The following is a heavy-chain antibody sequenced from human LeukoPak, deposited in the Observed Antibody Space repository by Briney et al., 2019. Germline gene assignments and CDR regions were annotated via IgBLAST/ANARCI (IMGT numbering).Heavy chain of an antibody. CDR2: IYYSGTT. J-gene: IGHJ5*02. D-gene: IGHD2-2*01. CDR3: ARRGLYGSSPFDP. V-gene: IGHV4-39*01. Sequence: PSETLSLTCTVSGGSLSSSSYFWGWIRQPPGKGLEWLGIIYYSGTTYYNPSLKSRVTISVDTSKNQFSLKLSSVTAADTAVYYCARRGLYGSSPFDPWGQGTLVTVSS. CDR1: GGSLSSSSYF.